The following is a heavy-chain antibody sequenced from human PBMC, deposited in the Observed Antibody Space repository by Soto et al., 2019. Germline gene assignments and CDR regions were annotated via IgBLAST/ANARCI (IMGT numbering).Heavy chain of an antibody. Sequence: QLQLQESGPGLVKPSETLSLTCTVSGGSISSSSYYWGWIRQPPGKGLEWIGSIDYSGSTYYNPSLKSRVTISVDTSKNQFSLMLSSVTAADTAVYYCASVRRGGYDSLRYYYGMDVWGQGTTVTVSS. J-gene: IGHJ6*02. CDR3: ASVRRGGYDSLRYYYGMDV. D-gene: IGHD5-12*01. CDR1: GGSISSSSYY. V-gene: IGHV4-39*01. CDR2: IDYSGST.